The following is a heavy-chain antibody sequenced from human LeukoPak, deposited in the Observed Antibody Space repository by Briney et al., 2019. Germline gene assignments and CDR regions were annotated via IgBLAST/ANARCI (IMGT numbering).Heavy chain of an antibody. D-gene: IGHD1-20*01. CDR3: ARGKPVTGTPDYSSYGMDV. J-gene: IGHJ6*02. V-gene: IGHV3-53*01. CDR1: EFTVSSTY. CDR2: MYSFGNT. Sequence: PGGSLRLSCAVSEFTVSSTYMSWVRQAPGRGLEWVSLMYSFGNTYYADSVKGRFTISRDNSKNTLYLQMNSLRAEDTALYYCARGKPVTGTPDYSSYGMDVWGQGTMVTVSS.